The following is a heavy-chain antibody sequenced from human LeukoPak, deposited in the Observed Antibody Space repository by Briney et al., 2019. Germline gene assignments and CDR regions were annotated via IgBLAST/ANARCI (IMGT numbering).Heavy chain of an antibody. CDR1: GFIFSSYG. V-gene: IGHV3-30*02. CDR3: ARDLARRDGYNSGGNY. D-gene: IGHD5-24*01. J-gene: IGHJ4*02. Sequence: GGSLRLSCAASGFIFSSYGMHWVRQAPGKGLEWVALGRFTISRDNSKNSLYLQMNSLRAEDTAVYYCARDLARRDGYNSGGNYWGQGTLVTVSS.